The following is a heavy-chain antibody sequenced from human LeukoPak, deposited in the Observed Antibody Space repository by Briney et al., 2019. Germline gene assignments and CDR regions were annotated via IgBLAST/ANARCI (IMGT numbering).Heavy chain of an antibody. V-gene: IGHV3-23*01. J-gene: IGHJ4*02. CDR1: GFTVSSNY. D-gene: IGHD3-10*01. CDR2: ISGSGGAT. CDR3: ARGGVDHYGSGTYYLMYYFDH. Sequence: GGSLRLSCAASGFTVSSNYMSWVRQAPGKGLEWVSGISGSGGATYYADSVKGRFTVSRDDPHNTLYLQMNSVRAEDTAVYFCARGGVDHYGSGTYYLMYYFDHWGQGALVTVSS.